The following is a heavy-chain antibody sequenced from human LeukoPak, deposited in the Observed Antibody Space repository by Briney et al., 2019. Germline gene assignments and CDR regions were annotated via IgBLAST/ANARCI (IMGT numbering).Heavy chain of an antibody. CDR1: GYTFTVHY. J-gene: IGHJ4*02. D-gene: IGHD4/OR15-4a*01. CDR2: IKPDSGAT. CDR3: ARDHDCGPDY. V-gene: IGHV1-2*02. Sequence: ASVKVSCKASGYTFTVHYLHWLRQAPGQGLEWIGWIKPDSGATNFAQNFQGRVTMTSDTSINTAYMELSSLTSDDTAMYYCARDHDCGPDYWGQGTLVTVSA.